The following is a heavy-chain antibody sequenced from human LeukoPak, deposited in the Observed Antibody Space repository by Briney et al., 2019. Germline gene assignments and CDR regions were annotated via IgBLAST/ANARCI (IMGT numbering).Heavy chain of an antibody. V-gene: IGHV1-69*13. D-gene: IGHD3-22*01. J-gene: IGHJ4*02. CDR3: AITYYYDSSPTNSDY. CDR2: IIPIFGTA. CDR1: GYTFTSYY. Sequence: SVKVSCKASGYTFTSYYMHWVRQAPGQGLEWRGGIIPIFGTANYAQKFQGRVTITADESTSTAYMELSSLRSEDTAVYYCAITYYYDSSPTNSDYWGQGTLVTVSS.